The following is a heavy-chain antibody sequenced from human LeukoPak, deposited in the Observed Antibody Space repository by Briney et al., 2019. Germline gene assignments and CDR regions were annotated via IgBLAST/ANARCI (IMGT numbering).Heavy chain of an antibody. J-gene: IGHJ4*02. CDR3: ASDRLNRAYCGDDCYSAALDY. CDR2: ISRDGKRQ. Sequence: PGRSLRLSCATSGFIFNNYDPHWVRQAPGKGLEWLATISRDGKRQFYADSVKGRFTISRDDSRNTLYLQMNSLRPEDTAVYYCASDRLNRAYCGDDCYSAALDYWGQGTLVTVSS. D-gene: IGHD2-21*02. V-gene: IGHV3-30*03. CDR1: GFIFNNYD.